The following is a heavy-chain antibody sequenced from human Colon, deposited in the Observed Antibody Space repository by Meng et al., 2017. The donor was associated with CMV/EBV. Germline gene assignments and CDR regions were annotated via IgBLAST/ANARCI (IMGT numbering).Heavy chain of an antibody. J-gene: IGHJ4*02. Sequence: GSLRLSCAVSGFSVSNNQMSWLRQAQGKGLEWVSIIYSGGGTYYGDSVKDRFTISRDNSKNTVYLQMNSLRVEDTAIYYCARDQAAVPGTVDYWGQGTLVTVSS. CDR3: ARDQAAVPGTVDY. V-gene: IGHV3-53*01. D-gene: IGHD6-13*01. CDR2: IYSGGGT. CDR1: GFSVSNNQ.